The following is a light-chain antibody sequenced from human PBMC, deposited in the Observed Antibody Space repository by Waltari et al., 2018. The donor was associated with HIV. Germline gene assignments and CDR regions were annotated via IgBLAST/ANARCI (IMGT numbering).Light chain of an antibody. J-gene: IGKJ2*01. CDR2: KTS. CDR3: QQYNSHSYT. Sequence: DVQMTQSPSTRSASVGDRVAITCRASQIINNWLAWYQQRPGRPPKLLIYKTSNLESGVPVRFIGSGSGAEFTLTIDGLQPDDFATYFCQQYNSHSYTFGQGTRLDI. CDR1: QIINNW. V-gene: IGKV1-5*03.